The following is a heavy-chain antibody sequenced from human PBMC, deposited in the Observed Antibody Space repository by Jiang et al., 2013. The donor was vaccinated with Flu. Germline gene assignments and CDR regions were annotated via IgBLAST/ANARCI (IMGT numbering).Heavy chain of an antibody. CDR3: ASPGDIIAAADANAFDI. CDR1: NSAA. D-gene: IGHD6-13*01. Sequence: NSAAWNWIRQSPSRGLEWLGRTYYRSKWYNDYAVSVKSRITINPDTSKNQFSLQLNSVTPEDTAVYYCASPGDIIAAADANAFDIWAKGQWSPSLQ. J-gene: IGHJ3*02. CDR2: TYYRSKWYN. V-gene: IGHV6-1*01.